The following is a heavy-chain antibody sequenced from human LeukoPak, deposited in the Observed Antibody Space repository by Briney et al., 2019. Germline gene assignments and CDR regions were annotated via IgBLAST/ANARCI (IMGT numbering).Heavy chain of an antibody. Sequence: GGSLRLSCAASGFTFSDYYMSWIRQAPGKGLEWVSVIYSGGSTYYADSVKGRFTISRDNSKNTLYLQMNSLRAEDTAVYYCARGPLYYHYYGMDVWGQGTTVTVSS. CDR1: GFTFSDYY. J-gene: IGHJ6*02. CDR2: IYSGGST. CDR3: ARGPLYYHYYGMDV. V-gene: IGHV3-53*01.